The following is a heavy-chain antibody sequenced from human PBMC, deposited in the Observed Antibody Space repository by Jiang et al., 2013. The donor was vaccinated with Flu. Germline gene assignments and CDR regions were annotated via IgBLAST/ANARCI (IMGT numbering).Heavy chain of an antibody. V-gene: IGHV4-59*11. Sequence: PGLVKPSETLSLTCTVSGVSINSHFWTWVRQPPGKGLEWIGYISNTGDTKYHPSLRSRVTFSRDTTKNQFSLNLNSVTAADTAVYYCAREYCGGDCSTGYWGQGTLVTVSS. CDR2: ISNTGDT. D-gene: IGHD2-21*02. CDR3: AREYCGGDCSTGY. CDR1: GVSINSHF. J-gene: IGHJ4*02.